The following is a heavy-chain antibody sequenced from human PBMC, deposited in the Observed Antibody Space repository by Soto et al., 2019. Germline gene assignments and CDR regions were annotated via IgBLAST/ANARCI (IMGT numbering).Heavy chain of an antibody. CDR1: GGTFSSYA. Sequence: SVKVSCKASGGTFSSYAISWVRLAPGQGLEWMGGIIPIFGTANYAQKFQGRVTITADESTSTAYMELSSLRSEDTAVYYCARGTVWGSYRYFLDYWGQGTLVTVSS. CDR3: ARGTVWGSYRYFLDY. CDR2: IIPIFGTA. D-gene: IGHD3-16*02. J-gene: IGHJ4*02. V-gene: IGHV1-69*13.